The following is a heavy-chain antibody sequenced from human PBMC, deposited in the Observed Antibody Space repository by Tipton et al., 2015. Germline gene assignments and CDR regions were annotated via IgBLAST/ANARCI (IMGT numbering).Heavy chain of an antibody. Sequence: TLSLTCTVSGGSISNGDYYWSWIRQHPGKGLEWIGYIYFSGNTDYNPSLKGRVTISVDTSKNQFSLNLKSVTAADTAVYYCTKFNCGGDCYSYRGWFDPWGQGTLVTVSS. D-gene: IGHD2-21*02. V-gene: IGHV4-31*03. J-gene: IGHJ5*02. CDR1: GGSISNGDYY. CDR3: TKFNCGGDCYSYRGWFDP. CDR2: IYFSGNT.